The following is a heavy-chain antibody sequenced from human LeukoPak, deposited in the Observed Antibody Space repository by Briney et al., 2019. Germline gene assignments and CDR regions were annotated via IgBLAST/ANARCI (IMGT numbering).Heavy chain of an antibody. CDR1: GFTFNDNW. Sequence: GGSLRLSCEASGFTFNDNWMTWVRQAPGKGLEWVANMNEDGSVIFYLDSVKGRFTISRDNAKNSLYLQMNSLRAEDTAVYYCARELPWGGLHDYWGQGTLVTVSS. J-gene: IGHJ4*02. CDR2: MNEDGSVI. D-gene: IGHD3-10*01. V-gene: IGHV3-7*01. CDR3: ARELPWGGLHDY.